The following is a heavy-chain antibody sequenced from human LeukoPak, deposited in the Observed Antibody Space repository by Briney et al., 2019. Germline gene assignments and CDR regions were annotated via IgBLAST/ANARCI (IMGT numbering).Heavy chain of an antibody. J-gene: IGHJ5*02. V-gene: IGHV3-23*01. D-gene: IGHD6-19*01. CDR3: ARDHPQESTKQWLVPHWFDP. Sequence: GGSLRLSCAASGITFSSYAMSWVRQAPGKGLKWVSAICGSGATTYYADSVKGRFTISRDNSKNTLYLQMNSLRAEDTAVYYCARDHPQESTKQWLVPHWFDPWGQGTLVTVSS. CDR1: GITFSSYA. CDR2: ICGSGATT.